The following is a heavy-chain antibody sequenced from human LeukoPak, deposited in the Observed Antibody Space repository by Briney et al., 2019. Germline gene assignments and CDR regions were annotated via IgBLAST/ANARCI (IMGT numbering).Heavy chain of an antibody. V-gene: IGHV4-59*01. CDR2: IYYSGST. J-gene: IGHJ4*02. CDR1: GGSLSSYY. D-gene: IGHD6-19*01. CDR3: ARDQDSSGWYY. Sequence: KPSETLSLTCTVSGGSLSSYYWSWIRQPPGKGLEWIGYIYYSGSTNYNPSLKSRVTISVDTSKNQFSLKLSSVTAADTAVYYCARDQDSSGWYYWGQGTLVTVSS.